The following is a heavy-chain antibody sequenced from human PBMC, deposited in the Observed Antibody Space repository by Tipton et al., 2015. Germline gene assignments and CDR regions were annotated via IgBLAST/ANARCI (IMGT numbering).Heavy chain of an antibody. CDR2: INHSGST. J-gene: IGHJ4*02. D-gene: IGHD6-6*01. Sequence: TLSLTCAVYGGSFSGYYWNWIRQPPGKXLEWFGEINHSGSTNYNPSLKSRVTISVDTSKNQFSLKLSSVTAADTAVYYCARTIPAXXXFRXXYLFGRSGAFDYWGQGTLVTVSS. CDR3: ARTIPAXXXFRXXYLFGRSGAFDY. V-gene: IGHV4-34*01. CDR1: GGSFSGYY.